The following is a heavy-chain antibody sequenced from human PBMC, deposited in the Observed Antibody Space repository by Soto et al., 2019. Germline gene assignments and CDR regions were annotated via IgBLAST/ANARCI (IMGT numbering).Heavy chain of an antibody. CDR1: GYTFTGYY. V-gene: IGHV1-2*04. CDR3: ARALSGSYVYYYYYGMDV. J-gene: IGHJ6*02. CDR2: INPNSGGT. Sequence: ASVKVSCKASGYTFTGYYMHWVRQAPGQGLEWMGWINPNSGGTNYAQKFQGWVTMTRDTSISTAYMELSRLRSDDTAVYYCARALSGSYVYYYYYGMDVWGQGTTVTSP. D-gene: IGHD1-26*01.